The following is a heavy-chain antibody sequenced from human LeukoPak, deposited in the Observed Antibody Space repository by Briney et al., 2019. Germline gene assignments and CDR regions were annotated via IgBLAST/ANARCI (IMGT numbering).Heavy chain of an antibody. J-gene: IGHJ5*02. CDR1: GFTFSSYG. D-gene: IGHD6-13*01. Sequence: GSLRLSCAASGFTFSSYGMHWVRQAPGKGLEWVAVIWYDGSNKYYADSVKGRFTISRDNSKNTLYLQMNSLRAEDTAVYYCARDRGAAAGTKGFSWFDTWGQGTLVTVSS. CDR2: IWYDGSNK. CDR3: ARDRGAAAGTKGFSWFDT. V-gene: IGHV3-33*01.